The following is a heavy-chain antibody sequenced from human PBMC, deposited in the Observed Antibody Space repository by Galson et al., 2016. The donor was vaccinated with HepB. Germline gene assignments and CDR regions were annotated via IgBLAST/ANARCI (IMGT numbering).Heavy chain of an antibody. Sequence: SETLSLTCAVSGGSISSSLYYWGYIRQPPGKGLEWIGTIFYSGNTYYNPSLKSRVTISGDTSRNQFSLKLTSVTAADTAVYYCARDQHGSLFAYWGQGTLVTVSS. D-gene: IGHD3-10*01. J-gene: IGHJ4*02. V-gene: IGHV4-39*07. CDR3: ARDQHGSLFAY. CDR2: IFYSGNT. CDR1: GGSISSSLYY.